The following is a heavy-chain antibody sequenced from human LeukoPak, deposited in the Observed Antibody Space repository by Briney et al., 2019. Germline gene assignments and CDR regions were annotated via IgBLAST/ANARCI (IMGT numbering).Heavy chain of an antibody. V-gene: IGHV3-23*01. CDR1: GFTFSSYA. J-gene: IGHJ4*02. Sequence: PGGSLRLSCAASGFTFSSYAMSWVRQAPGKGLEWVSAISGSGGSTYYADSVKGRFTISRDNSKNTLYLQMYSLRAEDTAVYYCAKVAQVDARAMATTHFDYWGQGTLVTVSS. D-gene: IGHD5-24*01. CDR3: AKVAQVDARAMATTHFDY. CDR2: ISGSGGST.